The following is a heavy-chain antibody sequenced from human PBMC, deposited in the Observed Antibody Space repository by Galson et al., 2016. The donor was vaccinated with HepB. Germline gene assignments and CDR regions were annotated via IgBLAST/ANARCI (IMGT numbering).Heavy chain of an antibody. J-gene: IGHJ3*01. CDR1: GGSISNGGSY. V-gene: IGHV4-31*03. CDR2: IFYSGIA. CDR3: AGDHPAYDYRWGSSELRSAFDL. Sequence: TLSPTCTVSGGSISNGGSYWSWIRQYPGKGLEWIGNIFYSGIASYNSSPKSRVTISVDTSTNQFPLNLSSVTAADTAAYYCAGDHPAYDYRWGSSELRSAFDLWGQGTVVTVSS. D-gene: IGHD3-16*01.